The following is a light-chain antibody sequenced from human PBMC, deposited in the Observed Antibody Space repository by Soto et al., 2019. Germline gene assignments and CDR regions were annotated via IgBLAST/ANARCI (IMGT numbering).Light chain of an antibody. J-gene: IGKJ4*01. CDR1: QSVNSNY. CDR2: GTS. V-gene: IGKV3-20*01. Sequence: EMVMTQSPAILSVSPGESATLSCRASQSVNSNYLAWYQQKPGQAPRLLIYGTSTRATGIPARFSGSGSGTDFTLTISRLEPEDFAVYYCQQYGTSPLTFGGGTKVDIK. CDR3: QQYGTSPLT.